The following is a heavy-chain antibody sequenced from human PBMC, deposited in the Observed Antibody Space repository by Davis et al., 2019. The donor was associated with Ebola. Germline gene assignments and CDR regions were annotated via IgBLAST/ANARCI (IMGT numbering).Heavy chain of an antibody. J-gene: IGHJ6*02. CDR2: IIPIFGTA. D-gene: IGHD6-6*01. V-gene: IGHV1-69*13. CDR3: ASVLYSSSLAYYYYGMDV. CDR1: GGTFSSYA. Sequence: SVKVSCKASGGTFSSYAISWVRQAPGQGLEWMGGIIPIFGTANYAQKFQGRVTITADESTSTAYMELSSLRSEDTAVYYCASVLYSSSLAYYYYGMDVWGQGTTVTVSS.